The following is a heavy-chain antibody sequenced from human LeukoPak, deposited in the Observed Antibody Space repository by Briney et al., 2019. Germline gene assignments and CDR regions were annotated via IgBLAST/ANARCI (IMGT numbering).Heavy chain of an antibody. J-gene: IGHJ5*02. CDR1: GYTFTTYG. D-gene: IGHD3-9*01. CDR2: ISAYNGNT. V-gene: IGHV1-18*01. CDR3: ARNDYDILTGYPDWFDP. Sequence: GASVKVSCKASGYTFTTYGISWVRQAPGQGLEWMAWISAYNGNTNYAQNLQGRVTMTTDTSTSTAYMELRSLRSDDTAFYYCARNDYDILTGYPDWFDPWGQGTLVIVSS.